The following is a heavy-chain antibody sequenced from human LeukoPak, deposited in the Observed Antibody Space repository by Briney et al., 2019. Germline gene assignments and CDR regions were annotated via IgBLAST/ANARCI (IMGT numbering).Heavy chain of an antibody. CDR3: ARVQYCTNGVCRAGYYYGMDV. J-gene: IGHJ6*02. CDR1: GFTFSGYY. Sequence: GGSLRLSCAASGFTFSGYYMSWIRQAPGKGLEWVSYISSSGSTIYYADSVKGRFTISRDNAKNSLYLQMNSLRAEDTAVYYCARVQYCTNGVCRAGYYYGMDVWGQGTTVTVSS. CDR2: ISSSGSTI. V-gene: IGHV3-11*01. D-gene: IGHD2-8*01.